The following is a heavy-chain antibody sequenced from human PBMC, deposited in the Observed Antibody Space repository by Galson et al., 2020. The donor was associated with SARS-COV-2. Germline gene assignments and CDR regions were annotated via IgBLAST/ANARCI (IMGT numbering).Heavy chain of an antibody. V-gene: IGHV3-9*01. Sequence: SLKISCAASGFTFDDYAMHWVRQAPRKGLEWVSGISWNSGSIGYADSVKGRFTISRDNAKNSLYLQMNSLRAEDTALYYCANWGGGGWYGYYFDYWGQGTLVTVSS. CDR3: ANWGGGGWYGYYFDY. J-gene: IGHJ4*02. CDR2: ISWNSGSI. CDR1: GFTFDDYA. D-gene: IGHD6-19*01.